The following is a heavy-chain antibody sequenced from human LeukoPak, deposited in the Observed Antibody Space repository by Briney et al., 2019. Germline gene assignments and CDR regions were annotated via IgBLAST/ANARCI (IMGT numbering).Heavy chain of an antibody. J-gene: IGHJ4*02. D-gene: IGHD2-21*01. CDR3: ARQIPGGVQRPFDY. CDR2: ISYDGSNK. CDR1: GFTFSSYA. V-gene: IGHV3-30-3*01. Sequence: PGRSLRLSCAASGFTFSSYAMHWVRQAPGKGLEWVAVISYDGSNKYYADSVKGRFTISRDNSKNTLYLQMNSLKASDTAMYYCARQIPGGVQRPFDYWGQGTLVTVSS.